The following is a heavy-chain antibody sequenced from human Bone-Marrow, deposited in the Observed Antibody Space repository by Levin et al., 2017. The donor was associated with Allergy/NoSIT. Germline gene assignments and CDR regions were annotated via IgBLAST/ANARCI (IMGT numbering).Heavy chain of an antibody. Sequence: ASVKVSCKASGYIFTDYYMHWVRQAPGQGLEWMGWINPINGDTKYAQKSQGRVTITRDTSISTAYMDLSRLTSDDTAVYYCVRSSSYRSAQAPPWGWGQGTLVTVSS. V-gene: IGHV1-2*02. D-gene: IGHD3-10*01. CDR1: GYIFTDYY. CDR2: INPINGDT. J-gene: IGHJ4*02. CDR3: VRSSSYRSAQAPPWG.